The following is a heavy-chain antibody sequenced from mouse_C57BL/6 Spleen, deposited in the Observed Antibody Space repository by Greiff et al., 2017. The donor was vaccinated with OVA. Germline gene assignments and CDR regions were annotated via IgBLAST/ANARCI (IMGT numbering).Heavy chain of an antibody. CDR2: IHPNSGST. CDR3: ARSTFITTVVAPSFDD. Sequence: QVQLQQPGAELVKPGASVKLSCKASGYTFTSYWMHWVKQRPGQGLEWIGMIHPNSGSTNYNEKFKSKATLTVDKSSSTAYMQLSSLTSEDSAVYYCARSTFITTVVAPSFDDWGQGTTLTVSS. D-gene: IGHD1-1*01. J-gene: IGHJ2*01. CDR1: GYTFTSYW. V-gene: IGHV1-64*01.